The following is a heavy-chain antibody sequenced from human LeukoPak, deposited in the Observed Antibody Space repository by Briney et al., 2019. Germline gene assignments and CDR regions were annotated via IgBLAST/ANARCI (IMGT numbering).Heavy chain of an antibody. CDR2: TNPDGSQK. V-gene: IGHV3-7*01. J-gene: IGHJ4*02. CDR1: GFSFNKYW. D-gene: IGHD5-18*01. Sequence: SGGSLRLSCAASGFSFNKYWMSWVRQAPGKGLEWVANTNPDGSQKYYVDSVRGRFTTSRDNAKNLLFLQMSNLRAEDAALYYCATDGYNSARDNWGQGTLVTVSS. CDR3: ATDGYNSARDN.